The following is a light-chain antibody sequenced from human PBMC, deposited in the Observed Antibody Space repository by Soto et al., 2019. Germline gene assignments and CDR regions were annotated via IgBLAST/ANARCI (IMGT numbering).Light chain of an antibody. Sequence: DIQMTQSPSSLSASVGDRVTITCRASQGISNYLAWYQQKPGKVPKLLIYAASTLQSGLPSRFSGSGSGTDFTLTISSLQPEDVATYYCQKYNSAPPATFGQGTKVEIK. V-gene: IGKV1-27*01. CDR1: QGISNY. J-gene: IGKJ1*01. CDR3: QKYNSAPPAT. CDR2: AAS.